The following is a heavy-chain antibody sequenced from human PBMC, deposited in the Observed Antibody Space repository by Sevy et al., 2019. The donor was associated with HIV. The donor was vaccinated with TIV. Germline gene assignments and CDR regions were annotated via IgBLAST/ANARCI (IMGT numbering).Heavy chain of an antibody. CDR1: GFTFSGSA. CDR3: TRGGARDSSSWYDYFDY. J-gene: IGHJ4*02. D-gene: IGHD6-13*01. V-gene: IGHV3-73*01. Sequence: GGSLRLSCAASGFTFSGSAMQWVRQAPGKGLEWVGRIRSKGNSYATAYAASGKGRFTISRDDSKNTVYLQMNSLKTEDTAVYYCTRGGARDSSSWYDYFDYWGQGTLVTVSS. CDR2: IRSKGNSYAT.